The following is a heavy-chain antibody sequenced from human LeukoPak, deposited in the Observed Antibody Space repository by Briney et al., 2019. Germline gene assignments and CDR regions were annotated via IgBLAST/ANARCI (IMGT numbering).Heavy chain of an antibody. CDR2: ISSSGSTI. J-gene: IGHJ6*03. D-gene: IGHD5-24*01. CDR1: GFTFSSSE. V-gene: IGHV3-48*03. Sequence: GGSLRLSCAASGFTFSSSEMNWVRQAPGKGLEWVSYISSSGSTIYYADSVKGRFTISRDNSKNTLYLQMNSLRAEDTAVYYCAKDVGDGYNPRNYYYMDVWGKGTTVTVSS. CDR3: AKDVGDGYNPRNYYYMDV.